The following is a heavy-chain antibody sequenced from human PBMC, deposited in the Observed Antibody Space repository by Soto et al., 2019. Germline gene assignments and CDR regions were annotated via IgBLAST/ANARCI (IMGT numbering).Heavy chain of an antibody. D-gene: IGHD3-16*02. V-gene: IGHV2-5*02. CDR1: GFSLSTATVG. CDR3: AHLMITDGGVLADDAFDI. CDR2: IYWDGDK. Sequence: QITLKESGPTLVRPTQTLTLTCTFSGFSLSTATVGVAWIRQPPGKALEWVAVIYWDGDKRYSPALSSRLTITKDTSRNQVVLTMTNMDPVDTATYFCAHLMITDGGVLADDAFDIWGPGTMVTVSS. J-gene: IGHJ3*02.